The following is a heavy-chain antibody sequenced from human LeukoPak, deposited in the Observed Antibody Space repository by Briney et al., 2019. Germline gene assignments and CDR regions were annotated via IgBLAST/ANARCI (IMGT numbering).Heavy chain of an antibody. V-gene: IGHV4-4*07. CDR2: IYTSGST. D-gene: IGHD3-22*01. CDR1: GGSISSYY. J-gene: IGHJ4*02. Sequence: SETLSLTCTVSGGSISSYYWSWIRQPAGKGLEWIGRIYTSGSTNYNPSLKSRVTISVGKSKNQFSLKLSSVTAADTAVYYCAREYYYDSSGYYYWGQGTLVTVSS. CDR3: AREYYYDSSGYYY.